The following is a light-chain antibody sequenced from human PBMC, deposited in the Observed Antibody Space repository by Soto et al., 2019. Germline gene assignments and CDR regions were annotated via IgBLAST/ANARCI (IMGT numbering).Light chain of an antibody. V-gene: IGKV1-5*01. CDR2: HAS. J-gene: IGKJ1*01. CDR1: QTINNW. CDR3: QHYNSSPWT. Sequence: DIQMTQSPSTLSASIGDRVTITCRASQTINNWLAWYQQKPGKAPNLLIYHASNLETGVPSRFSGSAFGTEFTLTISSLQPDDFATYYCQHYNSSPWTFGQATNVDIK.